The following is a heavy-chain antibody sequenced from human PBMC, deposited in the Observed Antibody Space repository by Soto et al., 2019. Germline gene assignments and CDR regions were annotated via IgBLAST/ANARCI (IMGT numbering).Heavy chain of an antibody. J-gene: IGHJ4*02. V-gene: IGHV2-70*01. CDR2: IDWDDDK. CDR3: ARITYDQGSSFFDY. CDR1: GFSLSTSGMC. Sequence: SGPTLVNPTQTLTLTCTFSGFSLSTSGMCVSWIRQPPGKALEWLALIDWDDDKYYSTSLKTRLTISKDTSKNQVGLTMTNMAPVDTATYYCARITYDQGSSFFDYWGQGTLVTVS. D-gene: IGHD6-6*01.